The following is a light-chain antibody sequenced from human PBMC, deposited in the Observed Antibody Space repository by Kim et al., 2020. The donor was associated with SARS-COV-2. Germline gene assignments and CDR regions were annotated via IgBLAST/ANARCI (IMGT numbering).Light chain of an antibody. J-gene: IGLJ1*01. CDR2: YED. CDR3: QVWDGRIDKYV. Sequence: APGKTAMITCGGNNIGSKTVHWYQQKPGQAPVLVITYEDDRPSGIPERFSGSNSGNTATLTVSRVEAGDEADYYCQVWDGRIDKYVFGTGTKVTVL. CDR1: NIGSKT. V-gene: IGLV3-21*04.